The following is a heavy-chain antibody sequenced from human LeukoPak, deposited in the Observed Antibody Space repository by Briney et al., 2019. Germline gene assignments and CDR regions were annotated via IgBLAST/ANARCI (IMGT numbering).Heavy chain of an antibody. CDR1: GYTFTSYG. CDR3: ARNRIRGKAFDY. Sequence: ASVKVSRKASGYTFTSYGISWVRQAPGQGLEWMGWISAYNGNTNYAQKLQGRVTMTTDTSTSTAYMELRSLRSDDTAVYYCARNRIRGKAFDYWGQGTLVTVSS. CDR2: ISAYNGNT. V-gene: IGHV1-18*01. D-gene: IGHD1-14*01. J-gene: IGHJ4*02.